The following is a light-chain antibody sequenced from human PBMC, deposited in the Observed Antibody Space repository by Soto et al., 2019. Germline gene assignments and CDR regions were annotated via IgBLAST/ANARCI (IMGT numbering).Light chain of an antibody. Sequence: DSQMTQSPSTLSASVGDRVTITCRASLSISTWLVWYQQKPGKAPKLLIYKSSSLESGVPSRFSGSGSGTEFTLTISSLQPDDFATYYCQQYNDYPWTFGQGTKVDIK. J-gene: IGKJ1*01. CDR2: KSS. CDR3: QQYNDYPWT. CDR1: LSISTW. V-gene: IGKV1-5*03.